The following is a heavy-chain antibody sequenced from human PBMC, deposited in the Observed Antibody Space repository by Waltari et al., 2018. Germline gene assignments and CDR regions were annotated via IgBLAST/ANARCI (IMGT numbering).Heavy chain of an antibody. D-gene: IGHD3-10*01. CDR2: IYYSGST. V-gene: IGHV4-39*01. CDR1: GGSISSSSYY. Sequence: QLQLQESGPGLVKPSETLSLTCTVSGGSISSSSYYWGWIRQPPGKGLEWIGSIYYSGSTYYNRCLESRVPISVGTAMNRFALKLSSVTAADAAVYDCAGATNCYGSGSYCNWFDPWGQGTLVTVSS. CDR3: AGATNCYGSGSYCNWFDP. J-gene: IGHJ5*02.